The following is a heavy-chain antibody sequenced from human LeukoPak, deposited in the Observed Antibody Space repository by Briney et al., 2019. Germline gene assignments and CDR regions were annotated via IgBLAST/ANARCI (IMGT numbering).Heavy chain of an antibody. J-gene: IGHJ2*01. Sequence: SETLSLTCTVPGGSISSYYWSWFRQPPGKGLEWIGYIYYGGSTNYNPSLKSRVTISVDTSKNQFSLKLSSVTAADTAVYYCARDGAVYWYFDLWGRGTLVTVSS. V-gene: IGHV4-59*01. CDR2: IYYGGST. CDR1: GGSISSYY. CDR3: ARDGAVYWYFDL. D-gene: IGHD6-19*01.